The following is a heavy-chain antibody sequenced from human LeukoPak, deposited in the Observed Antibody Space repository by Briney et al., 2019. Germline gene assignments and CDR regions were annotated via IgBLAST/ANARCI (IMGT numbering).Heavy chain of an antibody. J-gene: IGHJ6*02. CDR3: ARDQRVAVAGEYYYYGMDV. CDR2: ISAYNGNT. V-gene: IGHV1-18*01. Sequence: ASVKASCKASVYTFTSYGISWVRQAPGQGLEWMGWISAYNGNTNYAQKLQGRVTMTTDTSTSTAYMELRSLRSDDTAVYYCARDQRVAVAGEYYYYGMDVWGQGTTVTVSS. CDR1: VYTFTSYG. D-gene: IGHD6-19*01.